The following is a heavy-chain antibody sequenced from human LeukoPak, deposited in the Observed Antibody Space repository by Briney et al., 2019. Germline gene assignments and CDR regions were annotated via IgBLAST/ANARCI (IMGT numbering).Heavy chain of an antibody. CDR2: IYYSGNT. CDR3: ARDHYYDSSGYYSD. J-gene: IGHJ4*02. V-gene: IGHV4-39*07. D-gene: IGHD3-22*01. CDR1: GVSISSSNSY. Sequence: SETLSLTCTVSGVSISSSNSYWGWIRQPPGKGLEWIGSIYYSGNTYYNASLKSQVSISIDTSKNQFSLKLSSVTAADTAVYYCARDHYYDSSGYYSDWGQGTLVTVSS.